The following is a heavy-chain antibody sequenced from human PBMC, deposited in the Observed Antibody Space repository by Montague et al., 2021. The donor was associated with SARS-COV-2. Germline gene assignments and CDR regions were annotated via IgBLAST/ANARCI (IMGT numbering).Heavy chain of an antibody. D-gene: IGHD2-21*02. J-gene: IGHJ5*02. CDR2: IYHGGST. CDR1: GGSISSSHW. Sequence: ETLSLTCAVSGGSISSSHWWSWVRQPPGKGLGWVGEIYHGGSTNYNPSLKSLVTITIDKSKNQFSLKLRSVIAADTAVHCCERLLPDGTVVATDIPFDPWGQGTLVTVSS. V-gene: IGHV4-4*01. CDR3: ERLLPDGTVVATDIPFDP.